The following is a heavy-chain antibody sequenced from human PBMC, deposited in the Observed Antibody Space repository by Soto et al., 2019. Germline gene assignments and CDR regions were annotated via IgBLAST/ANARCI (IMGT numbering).Heavy chain of an antibody. CDR1: GGSISSGGYS. D-gene: IGHD1-26*01. J-gene: IGHJ5*02. Sequence: QLQLQESGSGLVKPSQTLSLTCAVSGGSISSGGYSWSWIRQPPGKGLECIGYIYHSGSTYYNPSLKSRVTISVDRSKNQFSLKPSSVTAADTAVYYCASRPSGSGFDPWGQGTLVTVSS. V-gene: IGHV4-30-2*01. CDR3: ASRPSGSGFDP. CDR2: IYHSGST.